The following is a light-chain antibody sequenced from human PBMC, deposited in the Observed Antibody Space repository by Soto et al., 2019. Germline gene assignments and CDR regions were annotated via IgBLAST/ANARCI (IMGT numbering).Light chain of an antibody. CDR1: QSLLHSNGYKY. CDR2: LGS. J-gene: IGKJ2*01. V-gene: IGKV2-28*01. CDR3: MQALQLYT. Sequence: DIVMTQSPLSLPVTPGEPASISCRSSQSLLHSNGYKYLDWYLQKPGQSPQLLIYLGSNRASGVHDRFNGSGSGTDFTLKLSRVEAEYVGVYSCMQALQLYTFGQGTKLEIK.